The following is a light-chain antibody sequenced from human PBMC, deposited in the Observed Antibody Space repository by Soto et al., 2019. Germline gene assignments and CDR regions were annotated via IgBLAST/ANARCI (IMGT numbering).Light chain of an antibody. V-gene: IGKV1-9*01. J-gene: IGKJ3*01. CDR2: AAS. Sequence: IQWTQSPSSLSASVGDRVTITCRASQGISSYLALYQQKPGTAPKLLIYAASTLQGGVPSRFSGSGSGTDFTLTISSLQPEDFATYYCQQLNSYHFGPGNKVDIK. CDR3: QQLNSYH. CDR1: QGISSY.